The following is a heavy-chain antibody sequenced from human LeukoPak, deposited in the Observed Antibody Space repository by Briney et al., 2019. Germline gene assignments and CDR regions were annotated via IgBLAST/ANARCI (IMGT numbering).Heavy chain of an antibody. J-gene: IGHJ4*02. Sequence: GGSLRLSCAASGFTFSSYGMHWVRQAPGKGLECVAFIRYDGSNKYHADSVKGRLTISRDNSKNTLYLQMNSLRAEDTAVYYCAKDPDCTSGICYTFFDYWGQGTLVTVSS. D-gene: IGHD2-8*01. V-gene: IGHV3-30*02. CDR1: GFTFSSYG. CDR3: AKDPDCTSGICYTFFDY. CDR2: IRYDGSNK.